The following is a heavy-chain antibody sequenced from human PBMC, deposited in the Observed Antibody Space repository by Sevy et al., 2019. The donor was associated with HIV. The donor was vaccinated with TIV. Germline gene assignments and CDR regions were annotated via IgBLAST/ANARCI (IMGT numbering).Heavy chain of an antibody. CDR3: ARESRYSSGWTASWGCDY. Sequence: GGSLRLSCAASGFTFSSYAMSWVRQAPGKGLEWVAVISFDASNKYYADSVKGRFTISRDNSKNTLYLQMHSLRGDDTAVYYWARESRYSSGWTASWGCDYWGQGALVTVSS. CDR2: ISFDASNK. J-gene: IGHJ4*02. CDR1: GFTFSSYA. V-gene: IGHV3-30-3*01. D-gene: IGHD6-19*01.